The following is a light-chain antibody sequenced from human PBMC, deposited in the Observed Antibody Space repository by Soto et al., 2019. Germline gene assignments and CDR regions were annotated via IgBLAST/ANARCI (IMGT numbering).Light chain of an antibody. CDR1: SSDVGAYNF. Sequence: QSALTQPASVSGSPGQSITISCTGTSSDVGAYNFVSWYQQHPGKAPKLMIYDVSYRPSGVSNRFSGSKSGNTASLTISGLQAEDEADYYCSSYTSSSILDVVFGGGTQLTVL. V-gene: IGLV2-14*03. CDR2: DVS. J-gene: IGLJ2*01. CDR3: SSYTSSSILDVV.